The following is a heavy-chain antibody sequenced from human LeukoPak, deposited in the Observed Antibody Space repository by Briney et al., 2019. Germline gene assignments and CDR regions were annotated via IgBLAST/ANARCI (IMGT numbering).Heavy chain of an antibody. CDR3: ARLDCGADSCYNY. CDR1: GDSISSDY. J-gene: IGHJ4*02. Sequence: SETLSLTCLVSGDSISSDYLSWVRQPPGKGLEWLGFINYSGNISYNPSIKSRVTISIDTSNNQVSLNLRSVTATDTAIYYCARLDCGADSCYNYWGRGSLVTVSS. CDR2: INYSGNI. D-gene: IGHD2-21*02. V-gene: IGHV4-59*08.